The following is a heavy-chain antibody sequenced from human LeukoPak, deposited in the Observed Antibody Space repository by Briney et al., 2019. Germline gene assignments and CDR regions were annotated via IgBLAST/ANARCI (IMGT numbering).Heavy chain of an antibody. Sequence: SETLSLTCTVSGGSISGYYWSWIRQPPGKGLEWIGYIYYSGATKYNSSLRDRVTISVDTSKNQFSLKLSSVTAADTAVYYCARHPVRGLISDAFDIWGQGTMVTVYS. CDR1: GGSISGYY. CDR2: IYYSGAT. D-gene: IGHD3-10*01. CDR3: ARHPVRGLISDAFDI. J-gene: IGHJ3*02. V-gene: IGHV4-59*08.